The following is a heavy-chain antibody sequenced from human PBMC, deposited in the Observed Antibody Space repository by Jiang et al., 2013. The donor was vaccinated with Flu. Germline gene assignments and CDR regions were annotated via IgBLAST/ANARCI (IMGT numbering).Heavy chain of an antibody. D-gene: IGHD1-26*01. CDR2: IDPEDSYI. CDR1: GFNFTDSW. Sequence: SLRLSCKTSGFNFTDSWISWVRQVPGKGLEWMGRIDPEDSYINYSPSFRGRITISADTSTNTAYVQWRSLRPSDSALYYCGRYSVGRKADYWGQGTLVTVSS. CDR3: GRYSVGRKADY. J-gene: IGHJ4*02. V-gene: IGHV5-10-1*01.